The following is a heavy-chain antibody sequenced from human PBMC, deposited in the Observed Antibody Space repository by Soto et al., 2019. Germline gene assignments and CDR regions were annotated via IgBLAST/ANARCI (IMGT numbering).Heavy chain of an antibody. V-gene: IGHV3-30*18. D-gene: IGHD4-17*01. Sequence: QVQLVESGGGVVQPGRSLRLSCAASGFTFSSYGMHWVRQAPGKGLEWVAVISYDGSNKYYADSVKGRFTISRDNSKNTLYLQMNSLRAEDTAVYYCAKGGDFPSRQLSDWGQGTLVTVSS. CDR3: AKGGDFPSRQLSD. CDR2: ISYDGSNK. CDR1: GFTFSSYG. J-gene: IGHJ4*02.